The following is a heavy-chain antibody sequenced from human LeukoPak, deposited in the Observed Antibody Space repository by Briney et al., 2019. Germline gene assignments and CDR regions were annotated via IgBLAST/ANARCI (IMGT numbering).Heavy chain of an antibody. CDR3: ARYDSSGGYGMDV. V-gene: IGHV3-33*01. D-gene: IGHD3-22*01. CDR1: GFTFSSYG. Sequence: PGRSLRLSCAASGFTFSSYGMHWVRQAPGKGLEWVAVIWYGGSNKYYADSVKGRFTISRDNSKNTLYLQMNSLRAEDTAVYYCARYDSSGGYGMDVWGQGTTVTVSS. CDR2: IWYGGSNK. J-gene: IGHJ6*02.